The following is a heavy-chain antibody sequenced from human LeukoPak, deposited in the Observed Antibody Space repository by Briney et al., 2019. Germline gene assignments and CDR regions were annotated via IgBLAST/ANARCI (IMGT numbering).Heavy chain of an antibody. J-gene: IGHJ4*02. CDR3: ARAGYSSSWYDY. CDR1: GYTFTGYY. CDR2: INPNSGGT. V-gene: IGHV1-2*02. Sequence: ASVKVSCKASGYTFTGYYMHWVRQAPGQGLEWMGWINPNSGGTNYAQKFQGRVTMTGDTSISTAYMELSRLRSDDTAVYYCARAGYSSSWYDYWGQGTLVTVSS. D-gene: IGHD6-13*01.